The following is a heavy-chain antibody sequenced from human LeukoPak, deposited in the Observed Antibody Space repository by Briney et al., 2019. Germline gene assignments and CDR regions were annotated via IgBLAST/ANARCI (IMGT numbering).Heavy chain of an antibody. CDR1: GYSISSGYY. J-gene: IGHJ5*02. D-gene: IGHD1-1*01. Sequence: SETLSLTCTVSGYSISSGYYWGWIRQPPGKGLEWIGSIYHSGSTYYNPSLKSRVTISVDTSKNQFSLKLSSVTAADTAVYYCARDFRRLLSPDQLKNWFDPWGQGTLVTVSS. CDR3: ARDFRRLLSPDQLKNWFDP. CDR2: IYHSGST. V-gene: IGHV4-38-2*02.